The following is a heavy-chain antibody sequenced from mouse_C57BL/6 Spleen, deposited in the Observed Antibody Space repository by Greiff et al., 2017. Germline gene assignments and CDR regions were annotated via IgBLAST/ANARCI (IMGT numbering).Heavy chain of an antibody. D-gene: IGHD2-3*01. CDR1: GYAFSSYW. CDR3: ARPIYDGYYVGTFAY. Sequence: VQLQQSGAELVKPGASVKISCKASGYAFSSYWMNWVQQRPGKGLEWIGQIYPGDGDTNYNGKFKGKDTLTADKSSSTAYMQLSSLTSEDSAVYFCARPIYDGYYVGTFAYWGQGTLVTVSA. V-gene: IGHV1-80*01. CDR2: IYPGDGDT. J-gene: IGHJ3*01.